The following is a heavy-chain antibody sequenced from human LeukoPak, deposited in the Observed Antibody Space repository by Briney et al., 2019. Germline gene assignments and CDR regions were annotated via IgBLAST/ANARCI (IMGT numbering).Heavy chain of an antibody. V-gene: IGHV1-69*13. CDR2: IIPIFGTA. CDR3: ATEGYCSGGSCYYFDY. Sequence: GASVKVSCKAPGGTFSSYAISWVRQAPGQGLEWMGGIIPIFGTANYAQKFQGRVTITADESTSTAYMELSSLRSEDTAVYYCATEGYCSGGSCYYFDYWGQGTLVTVSS. D-gene: IGHD2-15*01. J-gene: IGHJ4*02. CDR1: GGTFSSYA.